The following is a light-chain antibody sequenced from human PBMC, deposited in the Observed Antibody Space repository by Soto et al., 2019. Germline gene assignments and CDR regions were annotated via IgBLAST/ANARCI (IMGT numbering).Light chain of an antibody. CDR2: SNN. J-gene: IGLJ3*02. CDR3: AAWDDSLSGPV. V-gene: IGLV1-47*02. Sequence: QSVLTQPPSASGTPGQRVTISCSGSSSNIGSYYVYWYQQLPGTAPKLLIYSNNQRPSGVPDRFSGSKSGTSASLAISGLRSEDEADYYCAAWDDSLSGPVFGGGTQLTVL. CDR1: SSNIGSYY.